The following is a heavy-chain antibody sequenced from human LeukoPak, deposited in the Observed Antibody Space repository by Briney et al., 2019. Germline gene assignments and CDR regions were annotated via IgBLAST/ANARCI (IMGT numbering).Heavy chain of an antibody. J-gene: IGHJ4*02. V-gene: IGHV4-4*07. CDR3: ARESYGEEDN. CDR2: ISTGGST. CDR1: GASISSSY. D-gene: IGHD4-17*01. Sequence: SETLSLTCTVSGASISSSYCTWIRQPAGEGLEWIGRISTGGSTTYNPSFKSRVTMSLDTSKNQFSLNLTSVTAADTAVYYCARESYGEEDNWGQGTLVTVSS.